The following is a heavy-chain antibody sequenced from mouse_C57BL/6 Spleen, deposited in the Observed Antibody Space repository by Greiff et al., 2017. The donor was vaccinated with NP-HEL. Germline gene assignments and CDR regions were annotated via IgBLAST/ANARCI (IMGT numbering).Heavy chain of an antibody. CDR1: GYTFTSYW. V-gene: IGHV1-50*01. CDR2: IDPSDGYT. Sequence: QVQLQQPGAELVKPGASVKLSCKASGYTFTSYWMQWVNQRPGQGLEWIGEIDPSDGYTNYTSKFKGKATLTVDTSSSTAYMQLSSLTSEDAAVYYCASRSRGDFGGWGQGTTLT. D-gene: IGHD1-1*01. CDR3: ASRSRGDFGG. J-gene: IGHJ2*01.